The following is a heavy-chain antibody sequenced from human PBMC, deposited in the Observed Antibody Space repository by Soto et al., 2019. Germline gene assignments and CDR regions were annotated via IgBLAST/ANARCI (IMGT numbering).Heavy chain of an antibody. CDR2: INAGNGNT. V-gene: IGHV1-3*01. CDR3: ARRFKSAGWLDT. J-gene: IGHJ5*02. D-gene: IGHD3-10*01. Sequence: QVQLVQSGPEVKKPGASVKVSCKASGYTCTTYAIHWVRQAPGQGLEWMGWINAGNGNTEFSERFRGRVTITRDTSASTAHMELTGLTSEDTAVYYCARRFKSAGWLDTCGQGTLVTVSS. CDR1: GYTCTTYA.